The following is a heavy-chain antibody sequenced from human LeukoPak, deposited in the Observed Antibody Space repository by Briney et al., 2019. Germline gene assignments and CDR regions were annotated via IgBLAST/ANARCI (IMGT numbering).Heavy chain of an antibody. V-gene: IGHV1-2*02. Sequence: GASVKVSCKASGYTFTGYYMHWVRQAPGQGLEWMGWINPNSGGTNYAQKFQGRVTMTRDTSISTAYMELSRLRSDDTAVYYCARDLHYYGSGSSRDIWGQGTMVTVSS. D-gene: IGHD3-10*01. CDR1: GYTFTGYY. CDR3: ARDLHYYGSGSSRDI. CDR2: INPNSGGT. J-gene: IGHJ3*02.